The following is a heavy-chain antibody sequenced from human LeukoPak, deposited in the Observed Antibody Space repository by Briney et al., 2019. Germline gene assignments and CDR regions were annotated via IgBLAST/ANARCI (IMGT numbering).Heavy chain of an antibody. Sequence: ASVKLSCKASGYTFTSYDINWVRQATGQGLEWMGWMNPNSGNTGYAQKFQGRVTMTRNTSISTAYMELSSLRSEDTAVYYCARGSRTRGTMVRGVGYGMDVWGQGTTVTVSS. CDR3: ARGSRTRGTMVRGVGYGMDV. CDR1: GYTFTSYD. D-gene: IGHD3-10*01. V-gene: IGHV1-8*01. J-gene: IGHJ6*02. CDR2: MNPNSGNT.